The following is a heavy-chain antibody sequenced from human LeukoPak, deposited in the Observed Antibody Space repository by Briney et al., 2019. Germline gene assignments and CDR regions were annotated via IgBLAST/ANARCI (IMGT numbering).Heavy chain of an antibody. CDR3: ARQTIAAAGTGPAHRNAFDI. D-gene: IGHD6-13*01. Sequence: GEPLKISCKGSGYSFTSYWIGWVRQMPGKGLEWMGIIYPGDSDTRYSPSFQGQVTISADKSISTAYLQWSSLKASDTAMYYCARQTIAAAGTGPAHRNAFDIWGQGTMVTVSS. CDR1: GYSFTSYW. CDR2: IYPGDSDT. J-gene: IGHJ3*02. V-gene: IGHV5-51*01.